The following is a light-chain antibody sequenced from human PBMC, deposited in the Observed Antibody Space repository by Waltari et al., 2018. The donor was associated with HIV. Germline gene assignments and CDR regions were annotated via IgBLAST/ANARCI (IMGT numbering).Light chain of an antibody. J-gene: IGLJ2*01. Sequence: QSALPLPPSISGAPGQRIPVSCSGPSPNIRPGYDVHWYQPLPGTAPKLLLDKNKHRPSGVPDRFSASKSGASASLAITGLQAADEGDYFCQSYDTSLSAWVFGGGTRLTVL. CDR2: KNK. CDR3: QSYDTSLSAWV. CDR1: SPNIRPGYD. V-gene: IGLV1-40*03.